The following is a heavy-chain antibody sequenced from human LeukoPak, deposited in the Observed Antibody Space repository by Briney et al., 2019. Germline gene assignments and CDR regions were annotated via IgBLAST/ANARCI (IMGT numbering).Heavy chain of an antibody. CDR1: GFTFDDYA. J-gene: IGHJ4*02. Sequence: PGGSLRLSCAASGFTFDDYAMHWVRQAPGKGLEWVSGISWNSGSIGYADSVKGRFTISRDNAKNSLYLQMNSLRAEDMALYYCAKDIGYGAGSSWYPSFDYWGQGTLVTVSS. CDR2: ISWNSGSI. CDR3: AKDIGYGAGSSWYPSFDY. D-gene: IGHD6-13*01. V-gene: IGHV3-9*03.